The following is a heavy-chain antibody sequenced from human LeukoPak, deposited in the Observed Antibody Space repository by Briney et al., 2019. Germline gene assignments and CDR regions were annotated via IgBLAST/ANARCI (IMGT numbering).Heavy chain of an antibody. J-gene: IGHJ6*03. V-gene: IGHV1-8*01. CDR2: MNPKSGKA. D-gene: IGHD3-16*01. CDR3: ARGRPTLVWGRKTGYYMDV. Sequence: ASVTVSCMASGYTFTNDDINWLRRATGQGLEWMGWMNPKSGKAGYAPKFQGRVTMTRNTSITTAYMDLSGLRSEDTAVYYCARGRPTLVWGRKTGYYMDVWGKGTTVTVSS. CDR1: GYTFTNDD.